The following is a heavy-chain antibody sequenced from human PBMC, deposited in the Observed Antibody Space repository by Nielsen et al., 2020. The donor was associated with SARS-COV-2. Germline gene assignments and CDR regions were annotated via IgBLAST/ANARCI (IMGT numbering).Heavy chain of an antibody. CDR2: ISSDMITI. D-gene: IGHD3-22*01. V-gene: IGHV3-48*01. CDR3: AKDTSSGSYYYYGMDV. CDR1: GFTFSSSG. Sequence: GESLKISCAASGFTFSSSGMNWVRQAPGKGLEWVSYISSDMITIYYADSVKGRFTISRDNSKNTLYLQMNSLRAEDTAVYYCAKDTSSGSYYYYGMDVWGQGTTVTVSS. J-gene: IGHJ6*02.